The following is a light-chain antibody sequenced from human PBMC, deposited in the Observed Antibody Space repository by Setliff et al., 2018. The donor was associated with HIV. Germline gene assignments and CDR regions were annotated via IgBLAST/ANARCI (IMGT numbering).Light chain of an antibody. Sequence: ALTQPASVSGSPGQSITISCAGTSSDVGGYNYVSWYQQHPGKAPKLIIYEVRNRPSGVSNRFSGSKSGNTASLTISGLQAEDEGDYYCSSYAVTNTLPFGTGTKGTVL. CDR1: SSDVGGYNY. V-gene: IGLV2-14*01. CDR2: EVR. CDR3: SSYAVTNTLP. J-gene: IGLJ1*01.